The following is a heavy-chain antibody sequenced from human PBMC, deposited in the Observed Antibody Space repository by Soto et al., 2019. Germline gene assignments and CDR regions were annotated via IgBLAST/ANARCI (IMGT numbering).Heavy chain of an antibody. J-gene: IGHJ4*02. D-gene: IGHD3-22*01. V-gene: IGHV4-34*01. CDR2: INHSGST. CDR3: AREDYDSSGYRDY. Sequence: QVQLQQWGAGLLKPSETLSLTCAVYGGSFSGYYWSWIRQPPGKGLEWIGEINHSGSTNYNPSLKSQVTISVDTSKNQFSLKLSSVTAADTAVYYCAREDYDSSGYRDYWGQGTLVTVSS. CDR1: GGSFSGYY.